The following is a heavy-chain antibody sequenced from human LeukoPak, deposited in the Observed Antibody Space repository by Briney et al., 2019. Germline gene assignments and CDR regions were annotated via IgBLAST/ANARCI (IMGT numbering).Heavy chain of an antibody. CDR1: GFTFSSYG. D-gene: IGHD2-21*02. CDR2: IWYDGSNK. CDR3: ARSTTAISNFDY. Sequence: GGSLRLSCAASGFTFSSYGMHWVRQAPGKGLEWVAVIWYDGSNKYYADSVKGRFTISRDNSKNTLYLQMNSLRAEDTAVYYCARSTTAISNFDYWGQGTLVTVSS. J-gene: IGHJ4*02. V-gene: IGHV3-33*01.